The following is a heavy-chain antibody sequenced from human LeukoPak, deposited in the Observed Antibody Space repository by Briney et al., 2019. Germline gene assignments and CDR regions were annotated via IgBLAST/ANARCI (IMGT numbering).Heavy chain of an antibody. CDR1: GYTFTSYG. D-gene: IGHD3-3*01. CDR3: AKSGAQRVFGVVIMAFDI. J-gene: IGHJ3*02. CDR2: ISAYNGNT. V-gene: IGHV1-18*01. Sequence: VASVKVSCKASGYTFTSYGISWVRQAPGQGLEWMGWISAYNGNTNYAQKLQGRVTMTTDTSTSTAYMELRSLRSDDTAVYYCAKSGAQRVFGVVIMAFDIWGQGTMVTVSS.